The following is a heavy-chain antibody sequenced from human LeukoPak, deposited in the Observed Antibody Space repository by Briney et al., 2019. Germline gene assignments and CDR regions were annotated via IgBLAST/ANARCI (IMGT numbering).Heavy chain of an antibody. J-gene: IGHJ4*02. CDR2: ISDSGGST. CDR3: AQEIAVADLFDY. CDR1: GFTFSSYA. Sequence: GGSLRLSCAASGFTFSSYAMSWVRQAPGKGLEWVSVISDSGGSTYYADSVKGRFTISRDNSKSTLYLQMNSLRAEDSAVYYCAQEIAVADLFDYWGQGTLVTVSS. V-gene: IGHV3-23*01. D-gene: IGHD6-19*01.